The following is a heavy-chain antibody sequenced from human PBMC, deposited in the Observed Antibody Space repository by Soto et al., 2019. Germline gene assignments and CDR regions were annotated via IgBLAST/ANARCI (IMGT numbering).Heavy chain of an antibody. V-gene: IGHV4-59*01. CDR2: IYYSGST. CDR3: ARDSGGWFGEKRNVFDI. J-gene: IGHJ3*02. D-gene: IGHD3-10*01. Sequence: SETLSLTCTVSGGSISSYYWSWIRQPPGKGLEWIGYIYYSGSTNYNPSLKSRVTISVDTSKNQFSLKLSSVTAADTAVYYCARDSGGWFGEKRNVFDIWGQGTMVTVSS. CDR1: GGSISSYY.